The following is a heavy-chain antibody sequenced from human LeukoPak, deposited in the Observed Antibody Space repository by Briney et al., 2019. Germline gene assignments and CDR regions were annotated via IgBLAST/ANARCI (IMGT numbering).Heavy chain of an antibody. V-gene: IGHV4-34*01. Sequence: PSETLSLTCAVYGGSFSGYYWSWIRQPPGKGLEWIGEINHSGSTNYNPSLKSRVTMSVDTSKNQFSLKLSSVTAADTAVYYCAREYSSSSRFDYWGQGTLVTVSS. CDR2: INHSGST. D-gene: IGHD6-6*01. J-gene: IGHJ4*02. CDR1: GGSFSGYY. CDR3: AREYSSSSRFDY.